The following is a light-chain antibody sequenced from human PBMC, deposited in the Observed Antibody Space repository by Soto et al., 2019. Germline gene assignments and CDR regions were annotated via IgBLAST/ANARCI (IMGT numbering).Light chain of an antibody. Sequence: SQSATTLSLSTGERATLSCRAGQSFSTSLAWYQQKPGQAPRLLIYGASTRATGIPARFSGSGSGTEFTLTISSLQSEDFAVYYCQQYNNWPSWTFGQGTKVAIK. CDR3: QQYNNWPSWT. V-gene: IGKV3-15*01. CDR2: GAS. CDR1: QSFSTS. J-gene: IGKJ1*01.